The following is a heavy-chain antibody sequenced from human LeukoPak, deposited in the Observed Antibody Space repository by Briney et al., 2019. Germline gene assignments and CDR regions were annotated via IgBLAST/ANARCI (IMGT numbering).Heavy chain of an antibody. J-gene: IGHJ4*02. Sequence: PGGSPRLSCAASGFTFSRNAMNWVRQAPGKGLEWVASISGNGAGTYYADSVKGRFNISRDNSKNTLYLQMNSLRTEDTAVYYCAKDANYFHSGSYLIPFDFWGQGTLVTVSS. V-gene: IGHV3-23*01. CDR3: AKDANYFHSGSYLIPFDF. D-gene: IGHD1-26*01. CDR1: GFTFSRNA. CDR2: ISGNGAGT.